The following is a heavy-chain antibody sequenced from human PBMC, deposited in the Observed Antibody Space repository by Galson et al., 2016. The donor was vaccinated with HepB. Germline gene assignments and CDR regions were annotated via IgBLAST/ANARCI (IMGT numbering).Heavy chain of an antibody. Sequence: SVKVSCKASGYTFTSYDINWVRQATGQGLEWMGWMNPNSGNTGYAQKFQGRVTMTRNTSISTAYMELSSLRAEDTAVYYCARGPAVLLWFGELLARRPRGYYYYGMDGWGQGTTGTVSS. V-gene: IGHV1-8*01. CDR3: ARGPAVLLWFGELLARRPRGYYYYGMDG. D-gene: IGHD3-10*01. J-gene: IGHJ6*02. CDR2: MNPNSGNT. CDR1: GYTFTSYD.